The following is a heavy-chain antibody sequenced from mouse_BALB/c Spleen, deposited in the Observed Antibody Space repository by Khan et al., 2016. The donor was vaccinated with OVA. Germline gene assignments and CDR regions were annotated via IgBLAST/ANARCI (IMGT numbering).Heavy chain of an antibody. D-gene: IGHD1-1*01. Sequence: QVQLQQPGAELVKAGASVKMSCKASGYTFTSYWVHWVKQRLGQGLEWFAETNPTNGRTYYNEKFKSTATLTVAKSSSTAYMLLSGPTCEDTAVYYCARIKKIVATYFDYWGQGTTLTVSS. CDR3: ARIKKIVATYFDY. CDR1: GYTFTSYW. J-gene: IGHJ2*01. CDR2: TNPTNGRT. V-gene: IGHV1S81*02.